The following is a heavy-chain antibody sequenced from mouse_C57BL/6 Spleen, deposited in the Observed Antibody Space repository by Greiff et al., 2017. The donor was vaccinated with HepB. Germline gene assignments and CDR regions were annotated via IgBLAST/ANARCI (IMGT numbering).Heavy chain of an antibody. V-gene: IGHV1-50*01. CDR3: ARGEDYDEGFDY. J-gene: IGHJ2*01. Sequence: QVQLQQPGAELVKPGASVKLSCKASGYTFTSYWMQWVKQRPGQGLEWIGEIDPSDSYTNYNQKFKGKATLTVDTSSSTAYMQLSSLTSEDSAVYYCARGEDYDEGFDYWGQGTTLTVSS. D-gene: IGHD2-4*01. CDR1: GYTFTSYW. CDR2: IDPSDSYT.